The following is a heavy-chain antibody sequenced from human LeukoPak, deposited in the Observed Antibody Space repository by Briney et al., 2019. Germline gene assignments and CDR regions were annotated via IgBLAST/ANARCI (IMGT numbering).Heavy chain of an antibody. D-gene: IGHD1-26*01. CDR1: GFTFTDTY. CDR3: AKDPLYSGSYLYYFDY. CDR2: ISPSGTDI. Sequence: GGSLRLSCAVSGFTFTDTYMTWIRQAPGKGLESLSYISPSGTDISYADSVKGRFTISRDNAKNSLYLQMNSLRAEDTAVYYCAKDPLYSGSYLYYFDYWGQGTLVTVSS. J-gene: IGHJ4*02. V-gene: IGHV3-11*01.